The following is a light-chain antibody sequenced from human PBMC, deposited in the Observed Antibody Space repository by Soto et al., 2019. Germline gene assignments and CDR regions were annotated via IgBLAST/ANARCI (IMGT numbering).Light chain of an antibody. V-gene: IGKV3-20*01. CDR2: GAS. CDR1: QSVSSSY. Sequence: EIVLTQSPGTLSLSPGERATLSCRASQSVSSSYLAWYQQKPGQAPRLLIYGASSRATGIRDRFSGSGSGTDFPLTISRLEPEDFAVYYCQQYGSSYTFGQGTKLEIK. CDR3: QQYGSSYT. J-gene: IGKJ2*01.